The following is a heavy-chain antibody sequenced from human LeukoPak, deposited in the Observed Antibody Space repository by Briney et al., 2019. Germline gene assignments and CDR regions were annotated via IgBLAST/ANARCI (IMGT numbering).Heavy chain of an antibody. D-gene: IGHD5-18*01. CDR3: ARGLVSGYSYGDQRFDP. Sequence: SETLSLTCAVYGGSFSGYYWSWIRQPPGKGLEWVGEINHSGSTNYNPSLKSRVTISVDTSKNQFSLKLSSVTAADTAVYYCARGLVSGYSYGDQRFDPWGQGTLVTVSS. CDR1: GGSFSGYY. V-gene: IGHV4-34*01. CDR2: INHSGST. J-gene: IGHJ5*02.